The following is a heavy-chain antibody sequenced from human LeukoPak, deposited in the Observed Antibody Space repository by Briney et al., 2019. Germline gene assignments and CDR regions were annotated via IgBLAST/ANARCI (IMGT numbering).Heavy chain of an antibody. CDR2: INPNIGGT. CDR1: GYTFTGYY. Sequence: GASVKVSCKASGYTFTGYYIQWVRQAPGQGLEWMGWINPNIGGTNYAQKFQGRITMTRDTSSSTVYMDLSSLTSDDTAVYFWARASGSGDYSAFDMWGQGTMVTVSS. CDR3: ARASGSGDYSAFDM. J-gene: IGHJ3*02. D-gene: IGHD4-17*01. V-gene: IGHV1-2*02.